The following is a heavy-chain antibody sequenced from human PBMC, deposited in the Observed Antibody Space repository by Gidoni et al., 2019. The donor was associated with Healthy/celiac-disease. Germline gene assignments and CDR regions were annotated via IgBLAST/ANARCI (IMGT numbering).Heavy chain of an antibody. Sequence: QVQLQESGPGLVKPSETLSLTCTVSGGSISSYYWRWIRQPTGTGLEWIGYIYYSGSTNYNPSLKSRVTISVDTSKNQFSLKLSSVTAADTAVYYCARDYGGSYPYYYYGMDVWGQGTTVTVSS. D-gene: IGHD1-26*01. CDR2: IYYSGST. J-gene: IGHJ6*02. V-gene: IGHV4-59*01. CDR1: GGSISSYY. CDR3: ARDYGGSYPYYYYGMDV.